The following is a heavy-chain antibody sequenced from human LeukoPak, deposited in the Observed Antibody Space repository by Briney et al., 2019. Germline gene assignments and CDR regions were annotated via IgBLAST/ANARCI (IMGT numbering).Heavy chain of an antibody. J-gene: IGHJ4*02. CDR2: MNPNSGNT. V-gene: IGHV1-8*01. CDR1: GYTFTSYD. Sequence: AAVKVSCKASGYTFTSYDINWVRQATGQGLEWMGWMNPNSGNTGYAQKFQGRVTMTRNTSISTAYMELSSLRSEDTAVYYCAREASGSYYQNDYWGQGTLVTVSS. D-gene: IGHD1-26*01. CDR3: AREASGSYYQNDY.